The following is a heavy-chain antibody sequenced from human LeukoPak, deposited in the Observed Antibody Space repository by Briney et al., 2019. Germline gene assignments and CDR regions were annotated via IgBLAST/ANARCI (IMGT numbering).Heavy chain of an antibody. CDR1: AGTFSSYA. V-gene: IGHV1-69*04. Sequence: GAAVKVSCKAAAGTFSSYANSWMRPPPGPGLEWKGRIIPILGIANYEQAYQGRVTITADKSTSTAYMELSSLRSEDTAVYYSAASYYYDSSGYSPFGDYGMDVWGQGTTVTVSS. CDR2: IIPILGIA. D-gene: IGHD3-22*01. J-gene: IGHJ6*02. CDR3: AASYYYDSSGYSPFGDYGMDV.